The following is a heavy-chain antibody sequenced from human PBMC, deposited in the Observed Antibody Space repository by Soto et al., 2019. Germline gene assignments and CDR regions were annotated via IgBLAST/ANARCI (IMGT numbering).Heavy chain of an antibody. CDR1: GFTFSSYA. J-gene: IGHJ6*03. V-gene: IGHV3-23*01. Sequence: PGGSLRLSCAASGFTFSSYAMSWVRQAPGKGLEWVSAISGSGGSTYYADSVKGRFTISRDNSKNTLYLQMNSLRAEDTAVYYCAKDLPVAGPYYYYYMDVWGKGTTVTVSS. CDR2: ISGSGGST. CDR3: AKDLPVAGPYYYYYMDV. D-gene: IGHD6-19*01.